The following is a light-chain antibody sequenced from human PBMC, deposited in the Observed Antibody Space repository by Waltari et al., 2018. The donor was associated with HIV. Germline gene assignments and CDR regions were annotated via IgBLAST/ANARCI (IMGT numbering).Light chain of an antibody. J-gene: IGLJ3*02. CDR2: GKN. Sequence: SSELTQDPAVSVALGQTVRITCQGDSLRSYYASWYQQKPGQAPVLVIYGKNNRPSGIPDRFSGSSSGNTASLTITGAQAEDEADYYRNSRDSSGNQVFGGGTKLTVL. V-gene: IGLV3-19*01. CDR1: SLRSYY. CDR3: NSRDSSGNQV.